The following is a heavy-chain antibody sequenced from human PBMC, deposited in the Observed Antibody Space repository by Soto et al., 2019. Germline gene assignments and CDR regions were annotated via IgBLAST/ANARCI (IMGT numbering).Heavy chain of an antibody. D-gene: IGHD2-15*01. V-gene: IGHV3-21*01. J-gene: IGHJ6*02. Sequence: PGGSLRLSCAASGFTFSSYSMNWVRQAPGKGLEWVSSISSSSSYIYYADSVKGRFTISRDNAKNSLYLQMNSLRAEDTAVYYCASASNGGLLNYYGMDVWGQGTTVTVSS. CDR3: ASASNGGLLNYYGMDV. CDR2: ISSSSSYI. CDR1: GFTFSSYS.